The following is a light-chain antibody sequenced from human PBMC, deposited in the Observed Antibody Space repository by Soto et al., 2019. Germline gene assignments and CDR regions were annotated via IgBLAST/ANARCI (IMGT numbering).Light chain of an antibody. J-gene: IGKJ5*01. CDR3: QQRHMWPIT. CDR2: DAY. V-gene: IGKV3-11*01. Sequence: VLTQPPVTLSLSPGERATLSCRASQSFRGLLAWYQQKPGQAPRLLIYDAYNRATGIPPRFSGSGSGTDFTLTISSLEPEDSAVYYCQQRHMWPITFGQGTRLEIK. CDR1: QSFRGL.